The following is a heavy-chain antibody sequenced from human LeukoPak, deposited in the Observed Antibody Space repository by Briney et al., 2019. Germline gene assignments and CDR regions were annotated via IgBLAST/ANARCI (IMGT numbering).Heavy chain of an antibody. CDR1: GGSITSNTYF. CDR2: IYYSGST. D-gene: IGHD4-23*01. CDR3: ARRGLGYGGHFDY. Sequence: SETLSLTCIVSGGSITSNTYFWDWIRQTPGKGLEWIGSIYYSGSTYYNPSLKSRVTISLDTSKNQFSLKLSSVTAADTAVYYCARRGLGYGGHFDYWGQGTLVTVSS. V-gene: IGHV4-39*01. J-gene: IGHJ4*02.